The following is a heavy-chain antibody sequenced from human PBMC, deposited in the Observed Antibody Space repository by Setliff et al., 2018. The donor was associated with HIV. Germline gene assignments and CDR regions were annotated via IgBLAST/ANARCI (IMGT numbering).Heavy chain of an antibody. D-gene: IGHD4-17*01. CDR2: IYKSGTT. Sequence: SETLSLTCSVSGGSITSYHWSWIRQSPGKGLEWIGYIYKSGTTNYKSSLKSRVTISVDTSKNQLSLKLSSVTAADTAVYYCAREIYGGNSRPFDYWGQGTLVTVSS. V-gene: IGHV4-59*01. CDR1: GGSITSYH. J-gene: IGHJ4*02. CDR3: AREIYGGNSRPFDY.